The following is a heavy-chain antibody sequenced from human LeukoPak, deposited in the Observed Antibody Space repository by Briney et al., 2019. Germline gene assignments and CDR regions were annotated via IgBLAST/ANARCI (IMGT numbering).Heavy chain of an antibody. J-gene: IGHJ4*02. CDR2: IWYDGSNK. CDR1: GFTFSSYG. Sequence: PGRCLRLSCAASGFTFSSYGMHWVRQAPGKGLEWVGIIWYDGSNKYYADSVKGRFTISRDNSKNTLCLQMNSLRAEDTAVYYCARDSYYGSGSRGDFDYWGQGTLVTVSS. V-gene: IGHV3-33*01. D-gene: IGHD3-10*01. CDR3: ARDSYYGSGSRGDFDY.